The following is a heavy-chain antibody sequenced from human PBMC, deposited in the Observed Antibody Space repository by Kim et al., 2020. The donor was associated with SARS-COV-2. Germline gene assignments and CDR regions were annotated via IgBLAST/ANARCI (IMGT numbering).Heavy chain of an antibody. CDR1: GYTFSTAG. CDR2: VGGRNGDT. Sequence: ASVKVSCKASGYTFSTAGISWLRQAPGQGLEWLAWVGGRNGDTNYLQTLQGRVTLTTDPSTSTAYLELRGLRSDDTAVYYCARDGNVPHNSSFDAWGQGTLVTVSA. CDR3: ARDGNVPHNSSFDA. J-gene: IGHJ5*02. D-gene: IGHD1-1*01. V-gene: IGHV1-18*01.